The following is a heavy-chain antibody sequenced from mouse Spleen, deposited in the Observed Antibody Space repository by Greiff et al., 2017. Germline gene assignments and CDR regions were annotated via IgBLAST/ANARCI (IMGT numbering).Heavy chain of an antibody. CDR2: ISYDGSN. D-gene: IGHD3-3*01. CDR1: GYSITSGYY. CDR3: ARGWDRNFDY. Sequence: EVQLQQSGPGLVKPSQSLSLTCSVTGYSITSGYYWNWIRQFPGNKLEWMGYISYDGSNNYNPSLKNRISITRDTSKNQFFLKLNSVTTEDTATYYCARGWDRNFDYWGQGTTLTVSS. V-gene: IGHV3-6*01. J-gene: IGHJ2*01.